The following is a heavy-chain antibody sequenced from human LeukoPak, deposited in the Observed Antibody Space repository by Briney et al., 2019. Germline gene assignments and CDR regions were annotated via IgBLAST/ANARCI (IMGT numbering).Heavy chain of an antibody. Sequence: QTGGSLRLSCVVSGFSLSNYAMSWVRQAPGKGLEWVSYISERGGSTTYADSVKGRFTISRDNSLNTVYLQMNSLRAEDTAVYFCAKRGVVIRGILVIGYHTEAYHYDYWDQGTVVTVSS. D-gene: IGHD3-10*01. J-gene: IGHJ4*02. CDR3: AKRGVVIRGILVIGYHTEAYHYDY. CDR1: GFSLSNYA. CDR2: ISERGGST. V-gene: IGHV3-23*01.